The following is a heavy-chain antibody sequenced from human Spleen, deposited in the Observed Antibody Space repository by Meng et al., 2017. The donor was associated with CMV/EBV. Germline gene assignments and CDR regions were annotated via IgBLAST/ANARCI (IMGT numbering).Heavy chain of an antibody. V-gene: IGHV3-21*01. CDR2: ISSSSSYI. J-gene: IGHJ6*02. CDR1: GFTFSSSW. Sequence: GESLKISCAASGFTFSSSWMHWVCQAPGKGLEWVSSISSSSSYIYYADSVKGRFTISRDNAKNSLYLQMNSLRAEDTAVYYCARGSTSCMDVWGQGTTVTVSS. D-gene: IGHD2-2*01. CDR3: ARGSTSCMDV.